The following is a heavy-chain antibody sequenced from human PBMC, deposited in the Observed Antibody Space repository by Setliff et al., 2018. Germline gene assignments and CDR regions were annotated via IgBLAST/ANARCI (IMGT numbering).Heavy chain of an antibody. CDR1: GDSFSDYY. J-gene: IGHJ3*02. CDR3: AREDWNGNAFDI. CDR2: INHSGHT. V-gene: IGHV4-34*01. D-gene: IGHD1-1*01. Sequence: SETLSLTCAVYGDSFSDYYWSWIRQPPGQGLEWIEEINHSGHTNYSPSLRSRVTMSADSSKNNLSLRLKYVTAADTAVYYCAREDWNGNAFDIWGPGTMVTVSS.